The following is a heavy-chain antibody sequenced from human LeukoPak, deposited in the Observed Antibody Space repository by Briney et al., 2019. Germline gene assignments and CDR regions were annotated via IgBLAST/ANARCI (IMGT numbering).Heavy chain of an antibody. CDR3: ENYVSGSYYYYFIDV. J-gene: IGHJ6*03. CDR1: GFTFRSSG. D-gene: IGHD3-10*01. V-gene: IGHV3-30*02. CDR2: IRYDGSNK. Sequence: PGGSLRLSCAASGFTFRSSGMHWVRQAPGKGLEWVAFIRYDGSNKYYADSVKGRFTISRDNSKNTMYLQMNSLRAEDTAVYYCENYVSGSYYYYFIDVWGKGTTVTVSS.